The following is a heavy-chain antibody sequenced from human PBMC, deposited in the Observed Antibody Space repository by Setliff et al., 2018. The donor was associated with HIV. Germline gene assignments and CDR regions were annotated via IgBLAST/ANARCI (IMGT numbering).Heavy chain of an antibody. V-gene: IGHV3-11*04. CDR1: GFGFSGYF. D-gene: IGHD5-18*01. J-gene: IGHJ4*02. Sequence: GGSLRLSCAASGFGFSGYFMSWIRQTPRKGLEWISYIGYGSIISYADSVKGRFTISRDNAKNSLYLQMNSLRAEDTAVYYCARDFRIQLWLRSPFDYWGQGTLVTVSS. CDR3: ARDFRIQLWLRSPFDY. CDR2: IGYGSII.